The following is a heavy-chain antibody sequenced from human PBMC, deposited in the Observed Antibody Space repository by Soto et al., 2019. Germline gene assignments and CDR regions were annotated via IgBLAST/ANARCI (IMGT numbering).Heavy chain of an antibody. CDR2: IIPIFGTT. Sequence: SVKVSCKASGGTFSSYAISWVRQAPGQGLEWMGGIIPIFGTTNYAQKFQGRVTITADESTSTAYMELSSLRSEDTAVYYCERVVVHPTTYYYYGMDVWGQGTTVTVSS. J-gene: IGHJ6*02. CDR1: GGTFSSYA. CDR3: ERVVVHPTTYYYYGMDV. D-gene: IGHD2-2*01. V-gene: IGHV1-69*13.